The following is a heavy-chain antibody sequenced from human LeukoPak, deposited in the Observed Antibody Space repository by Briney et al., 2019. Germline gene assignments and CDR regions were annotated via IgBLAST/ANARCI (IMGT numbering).Heavy chain of an antibody. CDR2: VNPNSGGT. D-gene: IGHD3-9*01. V-gene: IGHV1-2*02. J-gene: IGHJ4*02. CDR1: GYILTGYY. Sequence: ASVKVSCKASGYILTGYYMHWMRQAPGQGLEWMGWVNPNSGGTNYAQKFQGRVTMTRDTSISTAYMELSRLRSDDTAVYYCARSLNYDILTALPYWGQGTLVTVSS. CDR3: ARSLNYDILTALPY.